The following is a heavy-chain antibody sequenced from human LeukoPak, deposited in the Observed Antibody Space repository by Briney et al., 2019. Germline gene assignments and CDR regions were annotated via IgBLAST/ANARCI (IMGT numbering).Heavy chain of an antibody. V-gene: IGHV4-34*01. D-gene: IGHD3-10*01. J-gene: IGHJ4*02. Sequence: SETLSLTCAVYGGSFSGYYWSWIRQPPGKGLEWIGEINHSGSTNYNPSLKSRVTTSVDTSKNQFSLKLSSVTAADTAVYYCARGGVLLWFGARWGYFDYWGQGTLVTVSS. CDR1: GGSFSGYY. CDR2: INHSGST. CDR3: ARGGVLLWFGARWGYFDY.